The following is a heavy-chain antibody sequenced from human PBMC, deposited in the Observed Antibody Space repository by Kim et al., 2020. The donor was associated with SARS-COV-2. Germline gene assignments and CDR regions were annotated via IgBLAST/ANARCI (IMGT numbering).Heavy chain of an antibody. Sequence: KSRVTISVDTSKNQFSLKLSSVTAADTAVYYCARETAMVSYYYYYYGMDVWGQGTTVTVSS. D-gene: IGHD5-18*01. CDR3: ARETAMVSYYYYYYGMDV. J-gene: IGHJ6*02. V-gene: IGHV4-31*02.